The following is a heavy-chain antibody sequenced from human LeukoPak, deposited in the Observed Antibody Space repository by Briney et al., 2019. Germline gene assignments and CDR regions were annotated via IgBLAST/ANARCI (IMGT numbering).Heavy chain of an antibody. CDR3: ARDRWDVKYSSSWEPNWFDP. J-gene: IGHJ5*02. CDR2: IYYSGST. CDR1: GGSISSYY. D-gene: IGHD6-13*01. Sequence: SETLSLTCTVSGGSISSYYWSWIRQPPGKGLEWIGYIYYSGSTNYNPSLKSRVTISVDTSKNQFSLKLSSVTAEDTAVYYCARDRWDVKYSSSWEPNWFDPWGQGTLVTVSS. V-gene: IGHV4-59*01.